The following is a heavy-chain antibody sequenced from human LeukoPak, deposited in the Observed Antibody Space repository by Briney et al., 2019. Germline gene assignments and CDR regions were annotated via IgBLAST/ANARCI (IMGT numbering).Heavy chain of an antibody. CDR2: INPNSGGT. CDR1: GYTFTGYY. CDR3: ARSYDYVWGSWVNYYMDV. J-gene: IGHJ6*03. D-gene: IGHD3-16*01. V-gene: IGHV1-2*06. Sequence: ASVKVSCKASGYTFTGYYMHWVRQAPGQGLEWMGRINPNSGGTNYAQKFQGRVTMTRDTSISTAYMELSRLRSDDTAVYCCARSYDYVWGSWVNYYMDVWGKGTTVTVSS.